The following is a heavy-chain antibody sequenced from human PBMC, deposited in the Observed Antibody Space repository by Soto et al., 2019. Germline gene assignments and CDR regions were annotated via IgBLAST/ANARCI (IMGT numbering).Heavy chain of an antibody. Sequence: HVQLVESGGGVVQPGRSLRLSCAASGFTFRTNAMHWVRQAPGKGLEWVAVISYDGNNKYYADSVKGRFTISRDNSKNTLYLQINSLRAEDTAVYYCAKNGYSSGWYGDYWGQGTLVTVSS. CDR1: GFTFRTNA. CDR2: ISYDGNNK. V-gene: IGHV3-30*18. J-gene: IGHJ4*02. D-gene: IGHD6-19*01. CDR3: AKNGYSSGWYGDY.